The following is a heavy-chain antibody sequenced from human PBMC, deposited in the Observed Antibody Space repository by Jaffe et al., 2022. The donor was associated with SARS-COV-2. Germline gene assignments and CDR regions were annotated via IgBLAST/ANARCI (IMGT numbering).Heavy chain of an antibody. J-gene: IGHJ4*02. V-gene: IGHV3-9*01. CDR2: IGWDGGSI. CDR3: AKDKRSSGGREMDY. Sequence: EVQLVESGGGLVQPGRSLRLSCAASGFTFDDYAMHWVRQVPGKGLEWVSGIGWDGGSIGYADSVKGRFTVSRDNAKNSLYLQMNGLKAEDTALYYCAKDKRSSGGREMDYWGQGTLVTVSS. CDR1: GFTFDDYA. D-gene: IGHD2-15*01.